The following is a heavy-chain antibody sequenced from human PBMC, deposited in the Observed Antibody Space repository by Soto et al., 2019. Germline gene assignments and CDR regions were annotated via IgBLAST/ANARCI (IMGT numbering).Heavy chain of an antibody. V-gene: IGHV1-2*04. D-gene: IGHD5-12*01. CDR2: INPSSGGT. CDR1: GYTFTGYY. Sequence: ASVKVSCKASGYTFTGYYMHWVRQAPGQGPEWMGWINPSSGGTNYAQKFQGWVTMTRDTSITTAYMELSRLRSDDTAVYYCARDLKGIVATINAFDIWGQGTMVTVSS. J-gene: IGHJ3*02. CDR3: ARDLKGIVATINAFDI.